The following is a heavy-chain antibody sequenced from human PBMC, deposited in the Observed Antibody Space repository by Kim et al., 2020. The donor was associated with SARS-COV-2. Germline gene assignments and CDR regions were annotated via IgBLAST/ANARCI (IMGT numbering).Heavy chain of an antibody. CDR2: VYHSGKT. CDR1: GYSISSGSY. CDR3: ARQIITLPSGPAGRLDS. J-gene: IGHJ5*01. Sequence: SETLSLTCAVSGYSISSGSYWGWIRQSPRRGLERIGCVYHSGKTYYNPSLESRVTISVDTSKNQFSLRLTSVTASDTAVYYFARQIITLPSGPAGRLDS. D-gene: IGHD3-22*01. V-gene: IGHV4-38-2*01.